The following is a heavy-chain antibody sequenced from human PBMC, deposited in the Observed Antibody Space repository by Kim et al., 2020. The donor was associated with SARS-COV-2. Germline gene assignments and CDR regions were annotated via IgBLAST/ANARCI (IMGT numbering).Heavy chain of an antibody. V-gene: IGHV3-30*04. CDR1: GFTFSSYA. CDR2: ISYDGSNK. Sequence: GGFLRLSCAASGFTFSSYAMHWVRQAPGKGLEWVAVISYDGSNKYYADSVKGRFTISRDNSKNTLYLQMNSLRAEDTAVYYCAREDTTVGDYWGQGTLVTVSS. J-gene: IGHJ4*02. CDR3: AREDTTVGDY. D-gene: IGHD4-17*01.